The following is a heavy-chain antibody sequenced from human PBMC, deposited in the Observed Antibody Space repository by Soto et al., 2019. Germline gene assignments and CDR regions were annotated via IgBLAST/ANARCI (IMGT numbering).Heavy chain of an antibody. D-gene: IGHD1-26*01. CDR1: GGTFSRYS. J-gene: IGHJ4*02. V-gene: IGHV1-69*13. CDR2: IIPIFGIP. Sequence: SVKVSCKASGGTFSRYSITWVRQAPGHGLEWIGRIIPIFGIPTYAQKFQGRVTITADESTSTAYMELSSLRSDDTAVYYCARGLGLYYFDYWGQGTLVTVSS. CDR3: ARGLGLYYFDY.